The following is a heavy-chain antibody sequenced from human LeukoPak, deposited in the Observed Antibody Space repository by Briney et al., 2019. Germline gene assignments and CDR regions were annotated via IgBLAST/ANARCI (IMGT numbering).Heavy chain of an antibody. CDR1: GGSISSYY. J-gene: IGHJ4*02. Sequence: SETLSLTCTVSGGSISSYYWSWIRQPPGKGPEWIGYIYYSGSTNYNPSLKSRVTISVDTSKNQFSLKLSSVTAADTAVYYCARAGGDSSSSGLDYWGQGTLVTVSS. D-gene: IGHD6-6*01. CDR3: ARAGGDSSSSGLDY. CDR2: IYYSGST. V-gene: IGHV4-59*01.